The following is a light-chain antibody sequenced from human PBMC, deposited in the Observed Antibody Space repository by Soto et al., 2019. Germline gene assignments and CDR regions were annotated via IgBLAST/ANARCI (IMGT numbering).Light chain of an antibody. Sequence: EIVLTQSPGTLSLSPGERATLSCRASQSVTSTFLAWYQQKPGQAPRLLIYGASTRAAGVPDRFSGSGSGTDFTLTITRLEPEDFAVYYCQQYGRSTLMYTFCQGTKLGVK. CDR3: QQYGRSTLMYT. CDR2: GAS. V-gene: IGKV3-20*01. J-gene: IGKJ2*01. CDR1: QSVTSTF.